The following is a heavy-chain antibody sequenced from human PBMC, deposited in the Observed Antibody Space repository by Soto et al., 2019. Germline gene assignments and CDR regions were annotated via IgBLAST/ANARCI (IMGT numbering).Heavy chain of an antibody. CDR3: ARAHTGSLRYFDWSAGFDY. Sequence: LSLTCTVSGGSISSGGYYWSWIRQHPGKGLEWIGYIYYSGSTYYIPSLKSRVTISVDTSKNQFSLKLSSVTAADTAVYYCARAHTGSLRYFDWSAGFDYWGQGTLVTVSS. D-gene: IGHD3-9*01. J-gene: IGHJ4*02. CDR2: IYYSGST. CDR1: GGSISSGGYY. V-gene: IGHV4-31*03.